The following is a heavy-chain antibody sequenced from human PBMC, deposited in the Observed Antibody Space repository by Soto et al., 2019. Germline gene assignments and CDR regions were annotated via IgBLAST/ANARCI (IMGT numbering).Heavy chain of an antibody. V-gene: IGHV3-33*01. J-gene: IGHJ6*02. CDR3: AREVRYYYGMDV. CDR1: GFTFSSYG. CDR2: IWYDGSNK. Sequence: QVQLVESGGGVVQPGRSLRLSCAASGFTFSSYGMHWVRHAPGKGLEWVAVIWYDGSNKYYADSVKGRFTISRDNSKNTLYLQMNSLRAEYTAVYYCAREVRYYYGMDVWGQGTTVTVSS.